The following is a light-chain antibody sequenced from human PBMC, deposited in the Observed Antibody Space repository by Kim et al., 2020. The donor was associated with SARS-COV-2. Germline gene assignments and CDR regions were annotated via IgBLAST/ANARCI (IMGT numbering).Light chain of an antibody. CDR3: QQYGSSPPVT. J-gene: IGKJ4*01. CDR2: GAS. V-gene: IGKV3-20*01. CDR1: QSVSSSY. Sequence: PGERATLSCRASQSVSSSYLAWYQQKPGQAPRLLIYGASSRATGIPDRFSGSWSGTDFTLTISRLEPEDFAVYYCQQYGSSPPVTFGGGTKVDIK.